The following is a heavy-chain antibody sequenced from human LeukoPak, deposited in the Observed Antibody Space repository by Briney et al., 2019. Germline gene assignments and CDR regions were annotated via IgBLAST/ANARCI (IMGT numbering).Heavy chain of an antibody. Sequence: GGSLRLSCAASGFTFCSDAMSWVRQAPGQGLDWVSVISGSGGSTYYADSVKGRFTISRDNSKNTLYLQMNSLRAEDTAIYYCATYRQVLLSFESWGQGTLVTVSS. J-gene: IGHJ4*02. D-gene: IGHD3-16*02. V-gene: IGHV3-23*01. CDR1: GFTFCSDA. CDR3: ATYRQVLLSFES. CDR2: ISGSGGST.